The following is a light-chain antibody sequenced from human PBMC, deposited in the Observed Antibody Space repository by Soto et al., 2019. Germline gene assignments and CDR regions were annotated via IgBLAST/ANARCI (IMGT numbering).Light chain of an antibody. CDR2: ASS. V-gene: IGKV1-39*01. Sequence: DIQMTQSPSSLSASVGDRVTITCLTSQSISIYLNWYQQIPGKAPKLLIYASSNLHTGVPSRFSGSASGTDFTLTISSLQPEDSATYYCQQTYSNPRTFGQGTKVDI. CDR1: QSISIY. J-gene: IGKJ1*01. CDR3: QQTYSNPRT.